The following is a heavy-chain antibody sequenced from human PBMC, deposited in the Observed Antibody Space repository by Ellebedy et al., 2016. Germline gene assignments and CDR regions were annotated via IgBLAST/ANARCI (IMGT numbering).Heavy chain of an antibody. CDR3: YYGHYSGS. J-gene: IGHJ4*02. Sequence: GGSLRLXXTASGLNFTTFFMSWVRQAPGKGLEWVSTISAGSDTTRLADSVKGRFTISRDSSKNTLYLQMNSLRAEDTAVYYCYYGHYSGSWGQGTLVTVSS. CDR1: GLNFTTFF. V-gene: IGHV3-23*01. CDR2: ISAGSDTT. D-gene: IGHD4-17*01.